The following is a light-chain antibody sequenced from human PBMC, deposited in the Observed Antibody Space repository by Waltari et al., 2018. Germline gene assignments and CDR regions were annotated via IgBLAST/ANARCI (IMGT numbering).Light chain of an antibody. Sequence: DIVMTQTPLSLPVTLGEPASISCRSSESLLYSDGKTFLDWYVQRPGQSPQLLMSLVSKRASGVPEKFSGNGSGTGFTLKINRVEAEDVGVYYCMQALRSPYTFGPGTKVEIK. CDR3: MQALRSPYT. CDR2: LVS. V-gene: IGKV2-40*01. J-gene: IGKJ2*01. CDR1: ESLLYSDGKTF.